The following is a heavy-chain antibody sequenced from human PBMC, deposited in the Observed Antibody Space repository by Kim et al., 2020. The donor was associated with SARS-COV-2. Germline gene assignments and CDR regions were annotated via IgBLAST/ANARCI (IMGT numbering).Heavy chain of an antibody. CDR2: INAGNGNT. CDR1: GYTFTSYA. J-gene: IGHJ4*02. V-gene: IGHV1-3*01. Sequence: ASVKVSCKASGYTFTSYAMHWVRQAPGQRLEWMGWINAGNGNTKYSQKFQGRVTITRDTSASTAYMELSSLRSEDTAVYYCARESIFGVVIIGGFDYWGQGTLVTVSS. D-gene: IGHD3-3*01. CDR3: ARESIFGVVIIGGFDY.